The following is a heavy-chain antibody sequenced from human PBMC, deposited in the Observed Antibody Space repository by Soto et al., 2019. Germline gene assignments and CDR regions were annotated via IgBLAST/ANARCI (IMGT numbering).Heavy chain of an antibody. J-gene: IGHJ6*04. Sequence: VQLVQSGAEVKKPGSSVKVSCTTSGDILRGYPFSWVRQAPGQGLEWMGRIIPIIGAPFSTQKFQDRVAFTADISTNTDYRDLRSLTSEDTAGYYCARVSGTTEWTGGMDVWGTGTTVTVSS. CDR1: GDILRGYP. V-gene: IGHV1-69*08. CDR2: IIPIIGAP. D-gene: IGHD1-1*01. CDR3: ARVSGTTEWTGGMDV.